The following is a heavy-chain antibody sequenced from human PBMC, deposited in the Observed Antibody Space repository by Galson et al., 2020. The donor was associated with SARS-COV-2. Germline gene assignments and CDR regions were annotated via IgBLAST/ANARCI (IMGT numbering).Heavy chain of an antibody. J-gene: IGHJ3*02. CDR3: ARPRFQTYDYVWGGSSSDDAFDI. D-gene: IGHD3-16*01. V-gene: IGHV5-10-1*01. CDR1: GYSFTSYW. CDR2: IDPSDSYT. Sequence: HGESLKISCKGSGYSFTSYWISWVRQMPGKGLEWMGRIDPSDSYTNYSPSFQGHVTISADKSISTAYLQWSSLKASDTAMYYCARPRFQTYDYVWGGSSSDDAFDIWGQGTMVTVSS.